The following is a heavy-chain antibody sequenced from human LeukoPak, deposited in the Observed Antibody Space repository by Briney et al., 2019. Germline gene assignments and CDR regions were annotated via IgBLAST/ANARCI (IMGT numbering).Heavy chain of an antibody. J-gene: IGHJ4*02. CDR1: GGSFSGYY. Sequence: SETLSLTCAVYGGSFSGYYWSWIRQPPGKGLEWIGEINHSGSTNYNPSLKSRVTISVDTSKNQFSLKLSSVTAADTAVYYCAGRTRFGELWNYWGQGTLVTVSS. CDR2: INHSGST. D-gene: IGHD3-10*01. CDR3: AGRTRFGELWNY. V-gene: IGHV4-34*01.